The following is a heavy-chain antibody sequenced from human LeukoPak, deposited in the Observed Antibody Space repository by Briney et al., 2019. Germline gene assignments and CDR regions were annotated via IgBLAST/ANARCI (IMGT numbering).Heavy chain of an antibody. CDR1: GGSISSRNYC. CDR3: ARVTRRYFDY. V-gene: IGHV4-39*07. D-gene: IGHD2-15*01. CDR2: IYYSGST. Sequence: SETLSLTCTVSGGSISSRNYCWGWIRQPPGKGLEWIGSIYYSGSTYYNPSLKSRVTISVDTSKNQFSLKLSSVTAADTAVYYCARVTRRYFDYWGLGTLVTVSS. J-gene: IGHJ4*02.